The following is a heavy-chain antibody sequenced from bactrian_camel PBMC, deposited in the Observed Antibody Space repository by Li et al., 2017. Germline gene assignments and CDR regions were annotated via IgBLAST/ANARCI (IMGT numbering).Heavy chain of an antibody. V-gene: IGHV3S31*01. J-gene: IGHJ4*01. CDR3: AIGTRFTDWGTYNT. CDR2: INNGGGTT. CDR1: GFAFSNYA. D-gene: IGHD5*01. Sequence: VQLVESGGGLVQPGGSLRLSCTASGFAFSNYAMAWVRQAPGKGLEWVSSINNGGGTTYYADSLKGRFTITQDNAKNTLTLQMNSLKTEDTAMYYCAIGTRFTDWGTYNTRGQGTQVTVS.